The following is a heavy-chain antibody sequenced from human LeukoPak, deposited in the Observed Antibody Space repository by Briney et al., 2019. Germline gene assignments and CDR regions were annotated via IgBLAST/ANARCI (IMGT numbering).Heavy chain of an antibody. CDR3: ARGGGQLTRVSEDY. V-gene: IGHV1-2*02. CDR1: GDSFTGYY. D-gene: IGHD3-16*01. J-gene: IGHJ4*02. CDR2: INPNSGGT. Sequence: RASLKVSCKASGDSFTGYYMYWVRHTPGQGLEWMGCINPNSGGTNYAQKIQRRVIMTRDTSISTAYMALSRLRSDDTAVYYCARGGGQLTRVSEDYWGQGTLVTVSS.